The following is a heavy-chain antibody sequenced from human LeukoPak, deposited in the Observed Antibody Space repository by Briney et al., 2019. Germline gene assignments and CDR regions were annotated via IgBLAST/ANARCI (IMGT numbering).Heavy chain of an antibody. V-gene: IGHV3-74*01. CDR3: ARGKAVAGTFSWFDP. J-gene: IGHJ5*02. D-gene: IGHD6-19*01. CDR2: INSDGSST. CDR1: GFTFSSYA. Sequence: GGSLRLSCGASGFTFSSYAMSWVRQAPGRGLVWVSLINSDGSSTRYADSVKGRFTISRDNAKNTLYLQMNSLRAEDTAVYYCARGKAVAGTFSWFDPWGQGTLVTVSS.